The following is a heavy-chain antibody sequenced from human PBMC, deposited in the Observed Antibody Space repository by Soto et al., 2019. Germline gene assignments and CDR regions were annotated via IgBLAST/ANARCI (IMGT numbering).Heavy chain of an antibody. J-gene: IGHJ4*02. V-gene: IGHV3-21*01. CDR1: GFTFSYYS. D-gene: IGHD1-26*01. Sequence: PGGSLRLSCAASGFTFSYYSMNWVRQAPGKGLEWVSSISSSTTYIYYADSVKGRFTISRDNAKSSLYLQMNSLRAEDTAVYYCARDPPGGATPYYFDYWGQGTLVTVS. CDR3: ARDPPGGATPYYFDY. CDR2: ISSSTTYI.